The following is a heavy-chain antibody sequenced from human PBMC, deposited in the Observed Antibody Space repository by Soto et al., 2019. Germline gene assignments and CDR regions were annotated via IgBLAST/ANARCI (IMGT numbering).Heavy chain of an antibody. Sequence: SETLSLTCTVSGGSISSSSYYWVWIRQPPGKGLEWIGSIYYSGSTYYNPSLKSRVTISVDTSKNQFSLKLSSVTAADTAVCYCARLHYYGSGSYYSNWFDPWGQGTLVTVS. CDR1: GGSISSSSYY. V-gene: IGHV4-39*01. D-gene: IGHD3-10*01. CDR2: IYYSGST. J-gene: IGHJ5*02. CDR3: ARLHYYGSGSYYSNWFDP.